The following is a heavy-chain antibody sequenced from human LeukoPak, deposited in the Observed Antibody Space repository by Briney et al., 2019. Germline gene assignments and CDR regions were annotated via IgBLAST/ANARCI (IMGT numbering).Heavy chain of an antibody. CDR3: ARKSGSYTNWFDP. D-gene: IGHD1-26*01. CDR1: GDTFTTDY. Sequence: ASVKVSCKASGDTFTTDYIHWVRQGPGQGPEWMGVSNPSGGSTTNAQKFQGRVTMTRDTSTSTVYMELSSVTAADTAVYYCARKSGSYTNWFDPWGQGTLVTVSS. V-gene: IGHV1-46*01. CDR2: SNPSGGST. J-gene: IGHJ5*02.